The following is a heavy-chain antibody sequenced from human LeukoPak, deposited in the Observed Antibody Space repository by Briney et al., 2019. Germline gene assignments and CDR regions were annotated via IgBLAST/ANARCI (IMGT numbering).Heavy chain of an antibody. D-gene: IGHD6-13*01. V-gene: IGHV3-21*01. J-gene: IGHJ4*02. CDR3: ARDLNAAAGTPGGVY. Sequence: PGGPLRLSCAASGFIFSSCSMTWLRRAPGKGVEGVSSISSRRCYIFCADSVGGRFTIPRDNAKNSMYLQMNSLRAEDTAVYYCARDLNAAAGTPGGVYWGQGTLVTVSS. CDR1: GFIFSSCS. CDR2: ISSRRCYI.